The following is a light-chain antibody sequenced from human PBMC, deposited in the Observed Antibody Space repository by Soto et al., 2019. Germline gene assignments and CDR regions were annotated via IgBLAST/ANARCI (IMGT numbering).Light chain of an antibody. Sequence: QAVLTQPPSASGSPGQSVTISCTGTSSDVGGYDYVSWYQQHPGKAPKLMMYEVNKRPSGVPDRFSGSKSGNTASLTVSGLQAEDEADYYCSSYVGSNSLVFGGGTQLTVL. V-gene: IGLV2-8*01. J-gene: IGLJ2*01. CDR3: SSYVGSNSLV. CDR1: SSDVGGYDY. CDR2: EVN.